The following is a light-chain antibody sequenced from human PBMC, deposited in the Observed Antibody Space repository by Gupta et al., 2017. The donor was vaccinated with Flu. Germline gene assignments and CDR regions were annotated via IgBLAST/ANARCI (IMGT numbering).Light chain of an antibody. V-gene: IGKV3-15*01. CDR1: QSVTTD. Sequence: EIVMTQSPATLSVSPGERATLSCRASQSVTTDLAWYQQKPGQTPRLLIFGSSTRATGVPRFSGSGSGTEFTLTISSLQSEDFAVYYCQQYYNWPPLTFGGGTKVEIK. J-gene: IGKJ4*01. CDR2: GSS. CDR3: QQYYNWPPLT.